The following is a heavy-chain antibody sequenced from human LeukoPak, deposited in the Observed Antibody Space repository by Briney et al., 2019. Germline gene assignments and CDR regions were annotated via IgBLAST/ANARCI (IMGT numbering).Heavy chain of an antibody. Sequence: GGSLRLSCVASGFTFSSYSMNWVRQAPGKGLEWVSYISSSSSTIYYADSMKGRFTISRDNAKNSLYLQMNSLRAEDTAVYYCARGGYCSSTSCQNTDYWGQGTLVTVSS. D-gene: IGHD2-2*01. CDR3: ARGGYCSSTSCQNTDY. V-gene: IGHV3-48*01. CDR1: GFTFSSYS. J-gene: IGHJ4*02. CDR2: ISSSSSTI.